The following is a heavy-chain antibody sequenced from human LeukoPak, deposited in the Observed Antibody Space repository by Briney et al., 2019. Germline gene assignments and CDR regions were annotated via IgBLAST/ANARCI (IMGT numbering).Heavy chain of an antibody. CDR3: ATHREQWRSSSWYFSDY. Sequence: TGGSLRLSCAASGFTFSSYSMNWVRQAPGKGLEWVSYISSSSSTIYYADSVKGRFTISRDNAKNSLYLQMNSLRAEDTAVYYCATHREQWRSSSWYFSDYWGQGTLVTVSS. CDR1: GFTFSSYS. CDR2: ISSSSSTI. D-gene: IGHD6-13*01. V-gene: IGHV3-48*01. J-gene: IGHJ4*02.